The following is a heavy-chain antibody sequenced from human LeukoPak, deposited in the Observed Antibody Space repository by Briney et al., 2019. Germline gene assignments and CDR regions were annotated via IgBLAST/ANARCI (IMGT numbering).Heavy chain of an antibody. CDR1: GFTFSSYS. CDR3: ARDKAAAAGVDY. D-gene: IGHD6-13*01. CDR2: ISSSSGYK. J-gene: IGHJ4*02. Sequence: PGGSLRLSCAASGFTFSSYSMNWVRQAPGKGLEWVSSISSSSGYKYYADSVKGRFTISRDNSKNSLYLQMNSLRAEDTAVYYGARDKAAAAGVDYWGQGTLVTVSS. V-gene: IGHV3-21*01.